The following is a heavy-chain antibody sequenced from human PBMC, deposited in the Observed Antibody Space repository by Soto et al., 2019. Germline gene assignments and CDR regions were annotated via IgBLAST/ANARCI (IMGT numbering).Heavy chain of an antibody. J-gene: IGHJ4*02. CDR2: INPNSGGT. Sequence: QVQLVQSGAEVKKPGASVKVSCKASGYTFTGYYMHWVRQAPGQGLEWMGWINPNSGGTNYAQKCQGWVTMTRDTSISTAYMELSRLRSDDTAVYYCARGAYYDFWSGYWYYFDYWGQGTLVTVSS. CDR3: ARGAYYDFWSGYWYYFDY. V-gene: IGHV1-2*04. CDR1: GYTFTGYY. D-gene: IGHD3-3*01.